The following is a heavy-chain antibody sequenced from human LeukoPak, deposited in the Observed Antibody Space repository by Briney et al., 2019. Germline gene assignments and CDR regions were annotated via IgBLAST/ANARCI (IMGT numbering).Heavy chain of an antibody. Sequence: KPSETLSLTCTVSGGSIIGYYWSWIRQSPGKGLEWIGYIYYSGSTNYNPSLKSRVTISVDTSKNQFSLKLSSVTAADTAIYYCARISGYLTYWGQGTLVTVSS. D-gene: IGHD3-22*01. CDR3: ARISGYLTY. V-gene: IGHV4-59*01. CDR1: GGSIIGYY. J-gene: IGHJ4*02. CDR2: IYYSGST.